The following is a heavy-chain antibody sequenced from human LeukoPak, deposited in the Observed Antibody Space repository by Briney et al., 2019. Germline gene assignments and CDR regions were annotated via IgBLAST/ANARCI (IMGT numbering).Heavy chain of an antibody. Sequence: ASETLSLTCAVYGGSFSGYYWSWIRQPPGKGLEWIGEINHSGSTNYNPSLKSRVTISVDTSKNQFSLKLSSVTAADTAVYYCAREMATLNSPLYCYYYMDVWGKGTTVTISS. CDR1: GGSFSGYY. D-gene: IGHD5-24*01. CDR3: AREMATLNSPLYCYYYMDV. V-gene: IGHV4-34*01. J-gene: IGHJ6*03. CDR2: INHSGST.